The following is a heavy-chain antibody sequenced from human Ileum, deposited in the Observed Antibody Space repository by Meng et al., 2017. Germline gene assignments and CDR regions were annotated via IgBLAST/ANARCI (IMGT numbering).Heavy chain of an antibody. J-gene: IGHJ4*02. D-gene: IGHD3-10*01. V-gene: IGHV4-34*01. Sequence: SETLSLTCTVYGGSFSAYYWIWIRQAPGRGLEWIGDFDYTGATNYNPSLKSRLSISLDTSKNQFSLSLSSVTAADTAIYYCARRRGYYTSGDSEWGQGTRVTVAS. CDR3: ARRRGYYTSGDSE. CDR1: GGSFSAYY. CDR2: FDYTGAT.